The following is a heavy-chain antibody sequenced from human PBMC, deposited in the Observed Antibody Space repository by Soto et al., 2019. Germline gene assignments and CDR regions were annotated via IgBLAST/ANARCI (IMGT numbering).Heavy chain of an antibody. CDR1: GFTFSSYA. CDR2: ISYDGSNK. V-gene: IGHV3-30-3*01. Sequence: GGSLRLSCAASGFTFSSYAMHWVRQAPGKGLEWVAVISYDGSNKYYADSVKGRFTISRDNSKNTLYLQMNSLRAEDTAVYYCARARFYDSSGYYLDYWGQGTLVTVSS. D-gene: IGHD3-22*01. CDR3: ARARFYDSSGYYLDY. J-gene: IGHJ4*02.